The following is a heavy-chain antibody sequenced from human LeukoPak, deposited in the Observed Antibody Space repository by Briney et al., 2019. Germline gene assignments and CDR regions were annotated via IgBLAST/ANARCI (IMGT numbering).Heavy chain of an antibody. Sequence: PSETLSLTCTVSGGSISSYYWSWIRQPPGKGLEWIGYIYYSGSTNYNPSLKSRVTISVDTSKNQFSLKLSSVTAADTAVYYCAREAAIAGDEDASDIWGQGTMVTVSS. J-gene: IGHJ3*02. CDR1: GGSISSYY. V-gene: IGHV4-59*01. CDR2: IYYSGST. D-gene: IGHD6-13*01. CDR3: AREAAIAGDEDASDI.